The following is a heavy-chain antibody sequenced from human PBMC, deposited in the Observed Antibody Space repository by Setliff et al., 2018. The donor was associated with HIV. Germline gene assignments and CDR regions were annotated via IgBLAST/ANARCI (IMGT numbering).Heavy chain of an antibody. V-gene: IGHV4-38-2*02. CDR1: GYSITNGHY. D-gene: IGHD3-10*01. CDR2: IYHDGST. J-gene: IGHJ5*02. Sequence: LSLTCSVSGYSITNGHYWGWIRQPPGKGLEWVGSIYHDGSTYYNPSLRSRVTISVDTSKNQFSLKLSSVTAADTAVYYCARYYGSGTYHRWFDPWGQGTPVT. CDR3: ARYYGSGTYHRWFDP.